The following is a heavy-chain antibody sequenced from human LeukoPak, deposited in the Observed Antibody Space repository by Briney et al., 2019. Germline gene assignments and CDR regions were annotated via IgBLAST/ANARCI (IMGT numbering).Heavy chain of an antibody. CDR3: ASSVRYSSPPNC. CDR1: GFTFSSYA. D-gene: IGHD6-13*01. Sequence: GGSLRLSCAASGFTFSSYAMHWVRQAPGKGLEWVAVISYDGSNKYYADSVKFRFTISRDNSKNTLYLQMNSLRAEDTAVYYCASSVRYSSPPNCWGQGTLVTVSS. CDR2: ISYDGSNK. V-gene: IGHV3-30-3*01. J-gene: IGHJ4*02.